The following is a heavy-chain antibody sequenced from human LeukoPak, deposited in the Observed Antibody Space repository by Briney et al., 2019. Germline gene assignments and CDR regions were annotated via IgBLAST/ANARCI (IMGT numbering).Heavy chain of an antibody. V-gene: IGHV4-4*07. CDR1: GGSISRYY. J-gene: IGHJ4*02. CDR3: ARDSKYSSSWYEGDYFDY. Sequence: SETLPLTCTVSGGSISRYYWSLIRKPAGKGLDWIGRIYTSGSTNYNPSLKSRVTMSVDTSKNQFSLKLSSVTAADTAVYYCARDSKYSSSWYEGDYFDYWGQGTLVTVSS. D-gene: IGHD6-13*01. CDR2: IYTSGST.